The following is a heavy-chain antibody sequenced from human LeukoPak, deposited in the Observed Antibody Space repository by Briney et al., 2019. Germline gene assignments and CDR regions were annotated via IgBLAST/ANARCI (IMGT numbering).Heavy chain of an antibody. Sequence: SETLSLTCTVSGGSISSGGYYWSWIRQHPGKGLEWIGYIYYSGSTYYNPSLKSRVTISVDTSKNQFSLKLSSVTAADTAVYYCASSSWERGEYFQHWGQGTLVTVSS. D-gene: IGHD1-26*01. CDR3: ASSSWERGEYFQH. CDR2: IYYSGST. J-gene: IGHJ1*01. V-gene: IGHV4-31*03. CDR1: GGSISSGGYY.